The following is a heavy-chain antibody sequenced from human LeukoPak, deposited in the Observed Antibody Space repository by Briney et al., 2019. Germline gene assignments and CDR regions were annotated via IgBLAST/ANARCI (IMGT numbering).Heavy chain of an antibody. CDR2: IYTSGCT. D-gene: IGHD6-19*01. V-gene: IGHV4-61*02. CDR3: ARRAVADFYFDY. CDR1: GGSISSGSYY. J-gene: IGHJ4*02. Sequence: SETLSLTCTVSGGSISSGSYYWSWIRQPAGKGLEWIGRIYTSGCTNYNPSLKSRVTISVDTSKNQFSLKLSSVTAADTAVYYCARRAVADFYFDYWGQGTLVTVSS.